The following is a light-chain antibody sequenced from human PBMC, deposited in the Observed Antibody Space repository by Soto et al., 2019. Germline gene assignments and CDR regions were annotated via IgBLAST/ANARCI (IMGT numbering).Light chain of an antibody. Sequence: QSVLTQPPSASGSPGQSVTISCTGTSSDVGGYNYVSWYQQHPGKAPELMIYEVSKRPSGVPDRFSGSKSGNTASLTVSGLQAEDEADYYCSSYAGSNIVVFGGGTKVTVL. J-gene: IGLJ2*01. CDR3: SSYAGSNIVV. CDR2: EVS. V-gene: IGLV2-8*01. CDR1: SSDVGGYNY.